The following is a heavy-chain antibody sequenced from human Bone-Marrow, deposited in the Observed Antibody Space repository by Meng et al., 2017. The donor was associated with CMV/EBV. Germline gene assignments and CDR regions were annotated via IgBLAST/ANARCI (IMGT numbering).Heavy chain of an antibody. J-gene: IGHJ3*02. V-gene: IGHV3-48*03. Sequence: GESLKISCAASGFTFSSYEMNWVRQAPGKGLEWVSYISSSGSTIYYANSVKGRFTISRDNAKNSLYLQMNSLRAEDTAVYYCARLCSTSCYTDAFDIWGQGTMVTVSS. CDR3: ARLCSTSCYTDAFDI. D-gene: IGHD2-2*02. CDR1: GFTFSSYE. CDR2: ISSSGSTI.